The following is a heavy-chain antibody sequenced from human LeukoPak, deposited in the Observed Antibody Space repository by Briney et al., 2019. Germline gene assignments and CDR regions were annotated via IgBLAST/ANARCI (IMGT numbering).Heavy chain of an antibody. CDR2: ISYDGSNK. Sequence: PGGSLRLSCAASGFTFSSFGMHWVRQAPGTGLEWVAVISYDGSNKYYADSVKGRFTISRDTSKNTLYLQMNSLRAEDTAVYYCVRDRSNCFDPWGQGTLVIVSS. CDR3: VRDRSNCFDP. CDR1: GFTFSSFG. V-gene: IGHV3-30*03. J-gene: IGHJ5*02. D-gene: IGHD2-21*01.